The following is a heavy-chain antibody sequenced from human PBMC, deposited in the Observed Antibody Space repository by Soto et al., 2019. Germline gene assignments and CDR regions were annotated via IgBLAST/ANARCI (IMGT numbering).Heavy chain of an antibody. CDR3: ARTKCSGGSCYSWSLDY. Sequence: LTCTVSGGSISSGGYYWSWIRQHPGKGLEWIGHRYYSESTYYNPSLKSRVSISLDTSKNQFSLKLSFVTAADTAMYYCARTKCSGGSCYSWSLDYWGQGTPVTVSS. V-gene: IGHV4-31*03. J-gene: IGHJ4*02. CDR2: RYYSEST. CDR1: GGSISSGGYY. D-gene: IGHD2-15*01.